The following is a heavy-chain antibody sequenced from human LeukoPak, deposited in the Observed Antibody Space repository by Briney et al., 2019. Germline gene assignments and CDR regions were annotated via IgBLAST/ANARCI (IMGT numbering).Heavy chain of an antibody. CDR3: ARDRAWFGEFNAFDI. J-gene: IGHJ3*02. CDR2: ISRSSSNK. CDR1: GFTFKTYN. Sequence: GGSLRLSCAASGFTFKTYNMNWVRQAPGKGLEWVSYISRSSSNKYYADSVKGRFTISSDNAKNSLYLQMNSLIDEDTAVYYCARDRAWFGEFNAFDIWGQGTMVTVSS. V-gene: IGHV3-48*02. D-gene: IGHD3-10*01.